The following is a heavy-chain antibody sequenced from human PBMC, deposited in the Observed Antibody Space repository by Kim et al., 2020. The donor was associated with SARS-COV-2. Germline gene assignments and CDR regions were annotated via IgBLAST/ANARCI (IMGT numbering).Heavy chain of an antibody. V-gene: IGHV1-2*06. Sequence: ASVKVSCKASGYTFTGYYMHWVRQAPGQGLEWMRRINPNSGGTNYAQKFQGRVTMTRDTSISTAYMELSRLRSDDTAVYYCASFGEYSSSSRPGYWGQGTLVTVSS. J-gene: IGHJ4*02. CDR3: ASFGEYSSSSRPGY. D-gene: IGHD6-6*01. CDR2: INPNSGGT. CDR1: GYTFTGYY.